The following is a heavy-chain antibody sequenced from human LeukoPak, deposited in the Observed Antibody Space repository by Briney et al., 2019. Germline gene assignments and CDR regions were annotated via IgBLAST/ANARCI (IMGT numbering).Heavy chain of an antibody. D-gene: IGHD1-26*01. CDR1: GFTFSSYS. CDR3: ARDGVVGATSTFDC. CDR2: ISSSSTFI. J-gene: IGHJ4*02. V-gene: IGHV3-21*01. Sequence: GGSLRLSCAASGFTFSSYSMNWVRQAPGKGLEWVSSISSSSTFICYADSVKGRFTISRDNAKNSLYLQMYSLRAEDTAVYYCARDGVVGATSTFDCWGQGTLVTVSS.